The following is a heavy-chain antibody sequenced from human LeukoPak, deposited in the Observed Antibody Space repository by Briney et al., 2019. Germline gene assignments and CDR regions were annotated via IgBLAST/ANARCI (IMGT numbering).Heavy chain of an antibody. Sequence: GESLKISCKGSGYSFTSYWIGWVRQMPGKGLEWMGIIYPGDSDTRYSPSFQGQVTISADKSISTAYLQWSSLKASDTAMYYCARHRGHCSGGSSYSVSFDYWGQGTLVTVSS. CDR3: ARHRGHCSGGSSYSVSFDY. D-gene: IGHD2-15*01. CDR2: IYPGDSDT. V-gene: IGHV5-51*01. J-gene: IGHJ4*02. CDR1: GYSFTSYW.